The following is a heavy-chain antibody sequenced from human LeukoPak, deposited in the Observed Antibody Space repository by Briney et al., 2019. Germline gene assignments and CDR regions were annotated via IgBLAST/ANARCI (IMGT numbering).Heavy chain of an antibody. V-gene: IGHV4-30-4*01. CDR1: GGSISSGDYY. J-gene: IGHJ3*02. Sequence: SETLSLTCTVSGGSISSGDYYWSWIRQPSGKGLEWIGYIYYSGSTYYNPSLKSRVTISVDTSKNQFSLKLSSVTAADTAVYYCARDLSWPINAFDIWGQGTMVTVSS. CDR3: ARDLSWPINAFDI. D-gene: IGHD5-12*01. CDR2: IYYSGST.